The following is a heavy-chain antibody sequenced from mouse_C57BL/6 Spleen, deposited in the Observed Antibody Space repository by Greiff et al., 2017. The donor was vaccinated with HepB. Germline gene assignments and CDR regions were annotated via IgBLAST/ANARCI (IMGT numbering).Heavy chain of an antibody. CDR3: TRTASSYYYGSSYDY. CDR2: IDPETGGT. D-gene: IGHD1-1*01. J-gene: IGHJ2*01. V-gene: IGHV1-15*01. Sequence: VKLQESGAELVRPGASVTLSCKASGYTFTDYEMHWVKQTPVHGLEWIGAIDPETGGTAYNQKFKGKAILTADKSSSTAYMELRSLTSEDSAVYYCTRTASSYYYGSSYDYWGQGTTLTVSS. CDR1: GYTFTDYE.